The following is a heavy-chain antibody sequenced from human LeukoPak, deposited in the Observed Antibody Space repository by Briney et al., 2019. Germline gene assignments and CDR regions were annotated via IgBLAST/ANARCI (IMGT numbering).Heavy chain of an antibody. D-gene: IGHD3-3*01. Sequence: PSETLSLTCAVYGGSFSGYYWSWIRQPPGKGLEWIGEINHSGSTNYNPSLKSRVTISVDTSKNQFSLKRSCVTSADRAVYYRARGRYYDFWSGPLIYYYYYHMDVWGKGTTVTVSS. V-gene: IGHV4-34*01. CDR3: ARGRYYDFWSGPLIYYYYYHMDV. CDR1: GGSFSGYY. J-gene: IGHJ6*03. CDR2: INHSGST.